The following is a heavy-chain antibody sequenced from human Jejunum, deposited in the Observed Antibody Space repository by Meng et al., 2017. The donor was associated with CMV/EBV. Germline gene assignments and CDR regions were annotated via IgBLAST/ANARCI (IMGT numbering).Heavy chain of an antibody. D-gene: IGHD3-3*01. V-gene: IGHV4-30-4*08. Sequence: LQDSGQGLWMPSQTVSLTCSGSVVPIGSGDYYWRWIRQPPGKVLEWTGYIHDTGSTTHNPSLKSRVDISLGTSKNQFSLTLNSVTVEDTAVYFCARGSIFVSFDSWGQGTLVTVSS. CDR1: VVPIGSGDYY. CDR2: IHDTGST. J-gene: IGHJ4*02. CDR3: ARGSIFVSFDS.